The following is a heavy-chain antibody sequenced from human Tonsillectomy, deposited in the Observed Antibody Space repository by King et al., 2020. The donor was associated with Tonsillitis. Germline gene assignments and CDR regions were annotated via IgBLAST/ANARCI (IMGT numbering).Heavy chain of an antibody. CDR1: GFSLSTSGMC. CDR2: IDWDDDK. D-gene: IGHD1-26*01. V-gene: IGHV2-70*01. J-gene: IGHJ4*02. CDR3: ARRSGSYYGLDY. Sequence: VTLKESGPALVKPTQTLTLTCTFSGFSLSTSGMCVSWIRQPPGKALEWLALIDWDDDKYYSTSLKTRLTLSKYTSKNQVVLTMTNMDPVDTATYYCARRSGSYYGLDYWGQGTLVTVSS.